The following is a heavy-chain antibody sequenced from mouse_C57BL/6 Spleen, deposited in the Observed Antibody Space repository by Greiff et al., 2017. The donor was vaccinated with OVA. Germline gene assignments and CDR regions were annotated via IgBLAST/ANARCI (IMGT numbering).Heavy chain of an antibody. CDR2: ISSGSSTI. D-gene: IGHD1-1*01. CDR1: GFTFSDYG. CDR3: ARMGYYGSSYPFYYAMDY. J-gene: IGHJ4*01. Sequence: EVQGVESGGGLVKPGGSLKLSCAASGFTFSDYGMHWVRQAPEKGLEWVAYISSGSSTIYYADTVKGRFPISRDNAKNTLFLQMTSLRSEDTAMYYCARMGYYGSSYPFYYAMDYWGQGTSVTVSS. V-gene: IGHV5-17*01.